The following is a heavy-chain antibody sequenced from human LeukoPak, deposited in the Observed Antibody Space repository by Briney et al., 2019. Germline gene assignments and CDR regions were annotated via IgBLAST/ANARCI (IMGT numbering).Heavy chain of an antibody. Sequence: GGSLRLSCAASGFTFSSYWMSWVRQAPGKGLEWVANIKQDGSEKYYVDSVKGRFTISRDNAKNSLYLQMNSLRAEDTAVYYCARSGAPMNYYYYGMDVWGQGITVTVSS. CDR1: GFTFSSYW. D-gene: IGHD3-22*01. V-gene: IGHV3-7*01. CDR2: IKQDGSEK. J-gene: IGHJ6*02. CDR3: ARSGAPMNYYYYGMDV.